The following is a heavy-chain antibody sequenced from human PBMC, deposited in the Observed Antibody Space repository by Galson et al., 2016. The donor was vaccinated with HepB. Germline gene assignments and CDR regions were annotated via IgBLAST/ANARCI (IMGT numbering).Heavy chain of an antibody. V-gene: IGHV3-53*01. Sequence: SLRLSCAASGFSVSSNYIIWVRQAPGKGLEWVSAIYSGGSTYYADAVKGHFTVSRDNPKNTVYLQMNSLRAEDTAVYYCARGFRLGDLSSPRKRDAFDMWGQGTMVTVSS. D-gene: IGHD3-16*02. J-gene: IGHJ3*02. CDR2: IYSGGST. CDR3: ARGFRLGDLSSPRKRDAFDM. CDR1: GFSVSSNY.